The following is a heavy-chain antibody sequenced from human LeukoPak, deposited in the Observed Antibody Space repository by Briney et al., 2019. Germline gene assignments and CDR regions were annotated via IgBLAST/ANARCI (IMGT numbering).Heavy chain of an antibody. Sequence: GGSLRLSCASSGFTFSDYAMTWVRQAPGRGLEWVSAISGGGTYTYYADSVKGRFTISRDNSKDTLYLQMNSLRAEDTAVYYCAKGKYSSSWYFDYWGQGTLVTVSS. CDR2: ISGGGTYT. D-gene: IGHD6-13*01. V-gene: IGHV3-23*01. CDR1: GFTFSDYA. J-gene: IGHJ4*02. CDR3: AKGKYSSSWYFDY.